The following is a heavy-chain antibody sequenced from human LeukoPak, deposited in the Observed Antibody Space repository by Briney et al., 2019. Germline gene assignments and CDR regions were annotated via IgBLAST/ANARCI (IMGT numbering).Heavy chain of an antibody. CDR3: AAHPDYGDYDGIPMPYYYYGMDV. J-gene: IGHJ6*02. V-gene: IGHV1-58*02. CDR2: IVVGSGNT. D-gene: IGHD4-17*01. Sequence: ASVRVSSTASGFTFTSSAMQWVRQARGQRLEWIGWIVVGSGNTNYAQKFQERVTITRDMSTSTAYMELSSLRSEDTAVYYCAAHPDYGDYDGIPMPYYYYGMDVWGQGTTVTVSS. CDR1: GFTFTSSA.